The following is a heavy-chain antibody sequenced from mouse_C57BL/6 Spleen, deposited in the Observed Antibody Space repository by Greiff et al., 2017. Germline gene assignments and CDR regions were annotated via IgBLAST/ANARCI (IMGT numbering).Heavy chain of an antibody. D-gene: IGHD1-1*01. CDR1: GYTFTDYN. CDR2: INPNNGGT. CDR3: ARRLRRYAMDY. J-gene: IGHJ4*01. Sequence: EVQLQQSGPELVKPGASVKIPCKASGYTFTDYNMDWVKQSHGKSLEWIGDINPNNGGTIYNQKFKGKATLTVDKSSSTAYMELRSLTSEDTTVYCWARRLRRYAMDYWGQGTSGTVSS. V-gene: IGHV1-18*01.